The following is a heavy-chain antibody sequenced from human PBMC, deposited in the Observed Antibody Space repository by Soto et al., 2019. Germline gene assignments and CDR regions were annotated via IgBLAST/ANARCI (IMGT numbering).Heavy chain of an antibody. V-gene: IGHV4-59*01. Sequence: PSETLSLTCTVSGGSISSYYWSWIRQPPGKGLEWIGYIYYSGSTNYNPSLKSRVTISVDTSKNQFSLKLSSVTAADTALYYCAREDYYDSSGYWFQHWGQGTLVTVSS. CDR3: AREDYYDSSGYWFQH. D-gene: IGHD3-22*01. J-gene: IGHJ1*01. CDR1: GGSISSYY. CDR2: IYYSGST.